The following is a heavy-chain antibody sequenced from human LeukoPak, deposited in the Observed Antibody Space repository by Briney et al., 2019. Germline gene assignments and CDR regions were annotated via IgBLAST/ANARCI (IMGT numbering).Heavy chain of an antibody. CDR2: ISGSGGST. CDR1: GFTFSNYA. Sequence: GGSLRLSCAASGFTFSNYAMSWVRQAPGKGLEWVSAISGSGGSTYYADSVKGRFTISRDNSKNTLYLQMNSLRAEDTAVYYCAKTRSSGSWYGANDYWGQGTLVTVSS. V-gene: IGHV3-23*01. CDR3: AKTRSSGSWYGANDY. J-gene: IGHJ4*02. D-gene: IGHD6-13*01.